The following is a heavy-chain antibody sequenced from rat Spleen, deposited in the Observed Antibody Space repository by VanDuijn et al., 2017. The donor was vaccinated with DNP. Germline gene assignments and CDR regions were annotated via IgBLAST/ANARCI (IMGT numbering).Heavy chain of an antibody. V-gene: IGHV5-17*01. Sequence: EVQLVESGGGLVQPGRSLKLSCAASGFTFSDYAMAWVRQAPKKGLEWVATIIYDGSSTYYRDSVKGRFTISRDNAKSTLYLQMDSLRSEDTATYYCATNYPGTPYYFDYWGQGVMVTVSS. J-gene: IGHJ2*01. CDR2: IIYDGSST. D-gene: IGHD1-4*01. CDR3: ATNYPGTPYYFDY. CDR1: GFTFSDYA.